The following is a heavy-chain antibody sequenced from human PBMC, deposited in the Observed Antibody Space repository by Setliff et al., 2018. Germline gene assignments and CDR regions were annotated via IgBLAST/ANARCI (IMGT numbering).Heavy chain of an antibody. J-gene: IGHJ4*02. CDR3: VRNGGNSDY. V-gene: IGHV3-11*04. D-gene: IGHD2-8*01. CDR1: GFTFSNYY. CDR2: IHDSGNPT. Sequence: GGSLRLSCAASGFTFSNYYMTWIRQAPGKGLEWISYIHDSGNPTYYADSVRGRFTISRDNARNSVHLQMNSLRAEDTAIYYCVRNGGNSDYWGQGTLVTVSS.